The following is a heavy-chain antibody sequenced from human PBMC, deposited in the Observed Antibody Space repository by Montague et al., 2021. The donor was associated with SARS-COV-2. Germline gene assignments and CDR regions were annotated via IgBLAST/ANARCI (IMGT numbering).Heavy chain of an antibody. CDR2: INHGGST. V-gene: IGHV4-34*01. Sequence: SETLSLTCAVHGTSFSGYYWNRIRQPPGKGLEWIGEINHGGSTKYSPSLKSRLTISADTSKNQFSLKLTSVAAADTAVYYCARLRDGVVPSPILGVGPYYSYYYMDVWGRGTRVTVSS. CDR1: GTSFSGYY. J-gene: IGHJ6*03. CDR3: ARLRDGVVPSPILGVGPYYSYYYMDV. D-gene: IGHD3-10*01.